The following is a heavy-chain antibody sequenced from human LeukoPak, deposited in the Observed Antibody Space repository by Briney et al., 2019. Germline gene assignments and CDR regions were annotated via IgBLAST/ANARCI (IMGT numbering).Heavy chain of an antibody. D-gene: IGHD2-15*01. CDR2: IKQDGSEK. CDR1: GFTFSSYW. J-gene: IGHJ6*03. V-gene: IGHV3-7*01. Sequence: GGSLRLSCAASGFTFSSYWMSWVRQAPGKGLEWVANIKQDGSEKYYVDSVKGRFTISRDNAKNSLYLQMSSLRAEDTAVYYCARGGANYYYYYMDVWGKGTTVTVSS. CDR3: ARGGANYYYYYMDV.